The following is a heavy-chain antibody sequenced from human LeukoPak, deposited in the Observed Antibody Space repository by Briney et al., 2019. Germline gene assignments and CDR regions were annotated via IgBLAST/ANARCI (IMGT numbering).Heavy chain of an antibody. V-gene: IGHV3-13*01. J-gene: IGHJ4*02. Sequence: GGSLRLSCAASGFTFSSYDLHWVRQATGKGLEWVSAIGTAGDTYYPGSVKGRFTISRENAKNSLYLQMISLRAEDTAVYYCARAVWGHGGISGYDYWGQGTLVTVSS. CDR3: ARAVWGHGGISGYDY. D-gene: IGHD4-23*01. CDR2: IGTAGDT. CDR1: GFTFSSYD.